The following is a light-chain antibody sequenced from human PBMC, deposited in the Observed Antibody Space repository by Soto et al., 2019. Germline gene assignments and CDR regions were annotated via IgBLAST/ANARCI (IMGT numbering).Light chain of an antibody. V-gene: IGLV2-14*01. CDR1: SSDVGAYDY. CDR3: SSYTTSNTGV. J-gene: IGLJ3*02. CDR2: EVS. Sequence: QSALTQPASVSGSPGQSITISCTGTSSDVGAYDYVSWYQQHPGKAPKFMLYEVSNRPSGLSNRFSGSKSGNTASLTISGLQAEDEADYSCSSYTTSNTGVFGGGTKVTVL.